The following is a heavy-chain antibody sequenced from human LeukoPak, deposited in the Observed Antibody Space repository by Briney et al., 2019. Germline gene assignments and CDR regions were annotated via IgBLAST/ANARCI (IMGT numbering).Heavy chain of an antibody. V-gene: IGHV1-18*01. CDR2: ISDYNGNT. CDR1: GYTFTSYG. Sequence: ASVKVSCKASGYTFTSYGISWVRQAPGQGLEWMGWISDYNGNTNYAQKLQGRITMTTDTSTRTAYMELRSVRSDDTAVYYCAGVLHKRLLDVWGQGTTVTVSS. J-gene: IGHJ6*02. CDR3: AGVLHKRLLDV. D-gene: IGHD2-21*01.